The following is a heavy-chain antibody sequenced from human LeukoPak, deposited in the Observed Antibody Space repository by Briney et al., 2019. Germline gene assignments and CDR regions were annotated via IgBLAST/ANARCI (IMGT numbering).Heavy chain of an antibody. CDR3: ARDRSGSYND. CDR2: INPNSGGT. CDR1: GYTFTSYG. V-gene: IGHV1-2*06. Sequence: GASVKVSCKASGYTFTSYGISWVRQAPGQGLEWMGRINPNSGGTNYAQKFQGRVTMTRDTSISTAYMELSRLRSDDTAVYYCARDRSGSYNDWGQGTLVTVSS. J-gene: IGHJ4*02. D-gene: IGHD1-26*01.